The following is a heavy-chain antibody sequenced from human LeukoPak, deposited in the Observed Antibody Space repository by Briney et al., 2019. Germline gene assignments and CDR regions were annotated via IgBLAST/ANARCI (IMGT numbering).Heavy chain of an antibody. CDR1: GFTFSSSA. D-gene: IGHD1-20*01. Sequence: GGSLILSCAASGFTFSSSAMSWVRQAPGKGPEWVSGVSGSGGSTYYADSVKGRFTISRDNSKNTLYLQMNSLRAEDTALYYCAKDRITVTPYYFDYWGQGTLVTVSS. V-gene: IGHV3-23*01. J-gene: IGHJ4*02. CDR3: AKDRITVTPYYFDY. CDR2: VSGSGGST.